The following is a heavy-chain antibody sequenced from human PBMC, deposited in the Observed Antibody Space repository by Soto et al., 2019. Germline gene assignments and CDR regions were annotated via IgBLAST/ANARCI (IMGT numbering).Heavy chain of an antibody. V-gene: IGHV4-34*01. CDR2: INHRGST. D-gene: IGHD6-19*01. CDR3: ASLHSSGWYYFDY. J-gene: IGHJ4*02. CDR1: GGSFSGYY. Sequence: PSETLSLTCAVSGGSFSGYYWSWIRQPPGKGLEWIGKINHRGSTNYNPSLKSRVTIAVDTSKNQFSLKLSSVTAADTAVYYCASLHSSGWYYFDYWGQGTLVTVSS.